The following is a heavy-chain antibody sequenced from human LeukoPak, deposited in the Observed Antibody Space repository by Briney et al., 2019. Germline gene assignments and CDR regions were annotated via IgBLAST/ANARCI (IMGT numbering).Heavy chain of an antibody. CDR1: GFTFSSYA. D-gene: IGHD3-22*01. CDR3: ARAYYYDRSPQGY. CDR2: ISYDGSNK. V-gene: IGHV3-30-3*01. Sequence: GRSLRLSCAASGFTFSSYAMHWVRQAPGKGLEWVAVISYDGSNKYYADSVKGRFTISRDNSKNTLYLQMNSLRAEDTAVYYCARAYYYDRSPQGYWGQGTLVTVSS. J-gene: IGHJ4*02.